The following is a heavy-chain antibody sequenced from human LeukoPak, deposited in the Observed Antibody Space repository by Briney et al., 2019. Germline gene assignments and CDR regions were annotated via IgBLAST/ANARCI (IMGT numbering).Heavy chain of an antibody. CDR1: GGPISRYY. CDR2: IYDSGIT. D-gene: IGHD3-22*01. CDR3: AKVHYYDSSGYPMRDY. Sequence: SETLSLTCTVSGGPISRYYWSWIRQPPGKGLEWIGHIYDSGITNYNPSLKSRVTISVDTSKNQFSLKLSSVTAADTAVYYCAKVHYYDSSGYPMRDYWGQGTLVTVSS. J-gene: IGHJ4*02. V-gene: IGHV4-59*01.